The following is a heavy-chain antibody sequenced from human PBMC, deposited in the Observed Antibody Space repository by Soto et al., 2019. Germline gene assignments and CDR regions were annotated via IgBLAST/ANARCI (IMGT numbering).Heavy chain of an antibody. CDR3: ARGIAVAGTYWFDS. CDR2: ISSSGTTI. V-gene: IGHV3-48*03. CDR1: GFTFSNNE. J-gene: IGHJ5*01. D-gene: IGHD6-19*01. Sequence: LRLSCVASGFTFSNNELSWVRQAPGKGLEWVSYISSSGTTIYYADSVKGRFTVSRDIAKTSLYLQMNSLRVEDTAMYYCARGIAVAGTYWFDSWGQGTLVTVSS.